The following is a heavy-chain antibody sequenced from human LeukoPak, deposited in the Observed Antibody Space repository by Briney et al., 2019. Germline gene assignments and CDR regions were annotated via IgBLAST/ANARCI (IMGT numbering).Heavy chain of an antibody. CDR3: VRALYNSGQFDP. J-gene: IGHJ5*02. CDR1: GFTFRKFD. Sequence: GGSLRLSCAASGFTFRKFDMHWVRQATGKGLEWVSGISSSGDTFYQDSVKGRSTISRENGENSLFLQLNSLRTGDTAVYYCVRALYNSGQFDPWGQGTLVTVSS. V-gene: IGHV3-13*04. CDR2: ISSSGDT. D-gene: IGHD5-12*01.